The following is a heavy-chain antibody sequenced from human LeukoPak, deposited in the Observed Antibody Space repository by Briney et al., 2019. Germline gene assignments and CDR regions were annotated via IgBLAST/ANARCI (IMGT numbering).Heavy chain of an antibody. CDR2: ITGSSGSI. CDR1: GFTFSNYA. CDR3: AKGSGSSRPYYFDS. D-gene: IGHD3-10*01. Sequence: GGSLRLSCAASGFTFSNYAMSWVRQAPGKGLEWVSAITGSSGSIYHADSVKGRFTISRDNSKNTLYLQMNSLGAEDTAVYYCAKGSGSSRPYYFDSWGQGTLVTVSS. J-gene: IGHJ4*02. V-gene: IGHV3-23*01.